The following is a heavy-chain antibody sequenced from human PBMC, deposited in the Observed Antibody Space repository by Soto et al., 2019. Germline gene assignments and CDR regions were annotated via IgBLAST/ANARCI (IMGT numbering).Heavy chain of an antibody. CDR3: ARNGFGFMVRGVITDLDY. J-gene: IGHJ4*02. CDR1: GYTFTSYG. Sequence: QVQLVQSGAEVKKPGASVKVSCKASGYTFTSYGISWVRQAPGHGLEWLGGISAYNGNTNYAQKLQGRVTMTTDTSTTTADMELRSVRSDDTAVYYCARNGFGFMVRGVITDLDYWGQGTLVTVSS. V-gene: IGHV1-18*01. D-gene: IGHD3-10*01. CDR2: ISAYNGNT.